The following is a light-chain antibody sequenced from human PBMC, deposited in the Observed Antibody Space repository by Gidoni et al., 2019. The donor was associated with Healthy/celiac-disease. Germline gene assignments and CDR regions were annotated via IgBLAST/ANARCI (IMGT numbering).Light chain of an antibody. CDR2: AAS. Sequence: DLQMTPSPSSLSASVGDRVTITCRASQSISSYLNWYQQKPGKAPKLLIYAASSLQSGVPSRFSGSGSGTDFTLTISSLQPEDFATYYCQQSYSTSPTFGPGTKVDI. V-gene: IGKV1-39*01. J-gene: IGKJ3*01. CDR1: QSISSY. CDR3: QQSYSTSPT.